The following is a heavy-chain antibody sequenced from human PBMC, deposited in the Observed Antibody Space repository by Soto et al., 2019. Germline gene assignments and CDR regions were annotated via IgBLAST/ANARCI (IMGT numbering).Heavy chain of an antibody. CDR1: GFTFSTYS. V-gene: IGHV3-48*02. J-gene: IGHJ6*02. CDR2: MSSRSLTI. Sequence: GGSLRLSCAPSGFTFSTYSMNWVRQAPGKGLEWVSYMSSRSLTIYYTDSVKGRFTISRDNAKNSLYLQMNSLRDEDTAVYYCARGGSSSDNGMDVWGQGTTVTVSS. D-gene: IGHD6-6*01. CDR3: ARGGSSSDNGMDV.